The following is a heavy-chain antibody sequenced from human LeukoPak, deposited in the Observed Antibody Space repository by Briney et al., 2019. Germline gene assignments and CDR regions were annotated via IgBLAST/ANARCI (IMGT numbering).Heavy chain of an antibody. V-gene: IGHV3-30*04. CDR1: GFTFSNYG. Sequence: GGSLRLSCAASGFTFSNYGLHWVRQAPGGGLEWVSLISSDGRDIQYAHSVRGRFTISRGNSKNTLYLQMNNLRAEDTAVYYCARDSLLSPGTGGSLDYWGQGTLVTVSS. J-gene: IGHJ4*02. D-gene: IGHD2-8*02. CDR3: ARDSLLSPGTGGSLDY. CDR2: ISSDGRDI.